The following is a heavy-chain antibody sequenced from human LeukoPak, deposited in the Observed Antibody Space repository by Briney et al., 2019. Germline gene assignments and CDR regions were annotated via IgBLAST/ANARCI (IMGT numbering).Heavy chain of an antibody. CDR1: GFTFNNHW. J-gene: IGHJ3*02. D-gene: IGHD4-17*01. Sequence: GGSLRLSCVVSGFTFNNHWMSWVRQAPGKGPEWVATIKTDGSEKYYVDSVEGRFTISRDNAKNTMFLQMNSLRGEDTAVYYCAKDRMVTTGLGALDIWGPGTLVTVSS. CDR2: IKTDGSEK. CDR3: AKDRMVTTGLGALDI. V-gene: IGHV3-7*03.